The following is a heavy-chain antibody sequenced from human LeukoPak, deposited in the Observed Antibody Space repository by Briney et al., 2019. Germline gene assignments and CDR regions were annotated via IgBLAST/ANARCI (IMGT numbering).Heavy chain of an antibody. D-gene: IGHD2-2*01. Sequence: SETLSLTCTVSGGSISSYYWSWIRQPPGKGLEWIGYIYYSGSTNYNPSLKSRVTISVDTSKNQFSLKLSSVTAADTAVYYCASAYCSSTSCPTDYWGQGTLVTVSS. J-gene: IGHJ4*02. CDR3: ASAYCSSTSCPTDY. V-gene: IGHV4-59*01. CDR1: GGSISSYY. CDR2: IYYSGST.